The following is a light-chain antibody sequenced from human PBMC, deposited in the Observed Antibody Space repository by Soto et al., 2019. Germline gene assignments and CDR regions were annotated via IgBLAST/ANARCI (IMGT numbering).Light chain of an antibody. CDR1: QSLLRSDGKSS. Sequence: DIVMTQTPLSLSVSPGQPASISCKSSQSLLRSDGKSSLYWYLQKPGQSPQLLIYGASTRLSGVPDRFSGSGSGTDFTVKISRVEAEDVGVYYCMQRIQLPETFGQGTKLEIK. V-gene: IGKV2D-29*02. J-gene: IGKJ2*01. CDR2: GAS. CDR3: MQRIQLPET.